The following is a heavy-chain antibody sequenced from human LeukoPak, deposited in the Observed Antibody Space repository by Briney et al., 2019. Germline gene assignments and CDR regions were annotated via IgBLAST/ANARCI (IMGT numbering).Heavy chain of an antibody. CDR3: ARRVVNNRNWYFNL. Sequence: GESLKISCKGSGYSFTNYWIVWVRQMPGKGLEWMGVIYYDDSETQYSPSFQGQVAISADKSINTAYVQWSSLKASDTAMYYCARRVVNNRNWYFNLWGRGTLVTVSS. J-gene: IGHJ2*01. CDR1: GYSFTNYW. CDR2: IYYDDSET. D-gene: IGHD4-23*01. V-gene: IGHV5-51*01.